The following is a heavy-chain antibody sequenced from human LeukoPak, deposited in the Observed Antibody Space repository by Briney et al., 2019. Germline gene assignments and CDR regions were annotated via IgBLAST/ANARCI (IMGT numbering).Heavy chain of an antibody. CDR3: ARHGYIQFWLY. Sequence: SETLSLTCTVSGASISRGTYYWGWIRQSPERGLEWIGSIDSSGTTHYNSSLKSRVIISVDTSKNQVSLNLTSVTFADTAVYYCARHGYIQFWLYWGQGTQVIVSS. CDR1: GASISRGTYY. CDR2: IDSSGTT. V-gene: IGHV4-39*01. D-gene: IGHD5-18*01. J-gene: IGHJ4*02.